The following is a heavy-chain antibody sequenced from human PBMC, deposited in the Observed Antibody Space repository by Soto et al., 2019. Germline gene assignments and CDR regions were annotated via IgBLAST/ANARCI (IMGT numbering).Heavy chain of an antibody. Sequence: GGSLRLSCTASGFTFGDYAMSWFRQAPGKGLEWVGFIRSKAYGGTTEYAASVKGRFTISRDDSKSIAYLQMNSLKTEDTAVYYCTRPITMVRGEVGIRYFDYWGQGTLVTVSS. V-gene: IGHV3-49*03. J-gene: IGHJ4*02. CDR3: TRPITMVRGEVGIRYFDY. CDR2: IRSKAYGGTT. CDR1: GFTFGDYA. D-gene: IGHD3-10*01.